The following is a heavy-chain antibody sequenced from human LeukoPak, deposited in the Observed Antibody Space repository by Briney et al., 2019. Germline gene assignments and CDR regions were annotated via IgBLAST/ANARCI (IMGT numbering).Heavy chain of an antibody. CDR2: IYYSGST. Sequence: SETLSLTCTVSGGSISSYYWSWIRQPPGKGLEWIGYIYYSGSTNYNPFLKSRVTISVDTSKNQFSLKLSSVTAADTAVYYCARQADYYYDSSGYYFGYWGQGTLVTVSS. CDR1: GGSISSYY. V-gene: IGHV4-59*08. CDR3: ARQADYYYDSSGYYFGY. D-gene: IGHD3-22*01. J-gene: IGHJ4*02.